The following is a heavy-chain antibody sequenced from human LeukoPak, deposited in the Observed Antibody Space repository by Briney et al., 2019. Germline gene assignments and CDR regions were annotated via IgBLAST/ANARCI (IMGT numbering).Heavy chain of an antibody. CDR3: ARERWLQPFDY. V-gene: IGHV3-7*01. Sequence: GGSLRLSCAASGFTFSSYWMSWVRQAPGKGLEWVANIKQGGSEKYYVDSVKGRFTISRDNAKNSLYLQMNSLRAEDTAVYYCARERWLQPFDYWGQGTLVTVSS. CDR2: IKQGGSEK. CDR1: GFTFSSYW. D-gene: IGHD5-24*01. J-gene: IGHJ4*02.